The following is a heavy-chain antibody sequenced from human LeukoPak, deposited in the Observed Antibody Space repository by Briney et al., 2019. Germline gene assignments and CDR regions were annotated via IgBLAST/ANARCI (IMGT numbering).Heavy chain of an antibody. D-gene: IGHD6-19*01. V-gene: IGHV3-23*01. CDR3: AISSGWYDPFDY. CDR1: GFTFSHYA. CDR2: ISGSGGTT. J-gene: IGHJ4*02. Sequence: GGSLRLSCAASGFTFSHYALSWVRQAPGKGLEWVSGISGSGGTTYYADAVKGRFTISRDNAKNSLYLQMNSLRAEDTALYYCAISSGWYDPFDYWGQGTLVTVSS.